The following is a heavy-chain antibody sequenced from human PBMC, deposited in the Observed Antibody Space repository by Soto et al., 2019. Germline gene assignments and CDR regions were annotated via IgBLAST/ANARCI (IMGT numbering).Heavy chain of an antibody. CDR1: GYTFTSSD. J-gene: IGHJ6*03. Sequence: QVHLVQSGAEVKKPGASVKVSCKASGYTFTSSDINWVRQVAGQGLEWMGWMNPISGDTAYAPEFQGRVTMSRNPSIRIAYMELSSLRPADTAVYFWAIGLTMLRVCGVKTYYSYYMGDWGKGTRVTLSS. V-gene: IGHV1-8*01. D-gene: IGHD3-10*01. CDR2: MNPISGDT. CDR3: AIGLTMLRVCGVKTYYSYYMGD.